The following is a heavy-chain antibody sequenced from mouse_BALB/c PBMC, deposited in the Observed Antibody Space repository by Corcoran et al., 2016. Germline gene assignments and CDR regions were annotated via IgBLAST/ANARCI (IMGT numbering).Heavy chain of an antibody. CDR3: ARARDRWYFDV. Sequence: QIQLVQSGPELKKPGETVKISCKASGYTFTNYGMNWVKQAPGKGLKWMGWINTYTGEPTYADDFKGRFAFSLETSASTAYLQINNLKNEDTATYFGARARDRWYFDVWGAGTTVTVSS. CDR1: GYTFTNYG. J-gene: IGHJ1*01. CDR2: INTYTGEP. D-gene: IGHD2-14*01. V-gene: IGHV9-3-1*01.